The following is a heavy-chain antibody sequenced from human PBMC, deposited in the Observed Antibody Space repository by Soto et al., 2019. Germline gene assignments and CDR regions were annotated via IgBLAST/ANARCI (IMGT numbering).Heavy chain of an antibody. CDR3: ARDWGYDFWSGYYTFGSWYGYYGMDV. Sequence: SETLSLTCTVSGGSIGSGGYYWSWIRQHPGKGLEWIGYIYYSGSTYYNPSLKSRVTISVDTSKNQFSLKLSSVTAADTAVYYCARDWGYDFWSGYYTFGSWYGYYGMDVWGQGTTVTVSS. J-gene: IGHJ6*02. CDR2: IYYSGST. CDR1: GGSIGSGGYY. D-gene: IGHD3-3*01. V-gene: IGHV4-31*03.